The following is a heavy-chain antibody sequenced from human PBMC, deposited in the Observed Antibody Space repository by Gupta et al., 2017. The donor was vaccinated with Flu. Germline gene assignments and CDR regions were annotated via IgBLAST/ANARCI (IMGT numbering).Heavy chain of an antibody. CDR1: VFPLLRPH. CDR3: ARGHWDN. Sequence: EVQLVESGGGSVLPGGSLRLSCVASVFPLLRPHMSWVRQAPGRLLEWVSFISPSATIYYGDPVRGRFTISRDNAKNSLYLQMSGLRDEDTAVYYCARGHWDNWGQGTLVTVSS. CDR2: ISPSATI. J-gene: IGHJ4*02. V-gene: IGHV3-48*03.